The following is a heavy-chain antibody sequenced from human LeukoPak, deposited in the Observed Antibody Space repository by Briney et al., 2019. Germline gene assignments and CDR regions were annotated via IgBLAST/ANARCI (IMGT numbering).Heavy chain of an antibody. CDR3: ARGWLAETMVVTPYNY. D-gene: IGHD4-23*01. V-gene: IGHV1-69*13. CDR1: GGTFSSHA. Sequence: GASVKVSCKASGGTFSSHAISWVRQAPGQGLEWMGGIIPIFGTANYAQKFQGRVTITAVESTSTAYMELSSLRSEDTVVYYCARGWLAETMVVTPYNYWGQGTLVTVSS. J-gene: IGHJ4*02. CDR2: IIPIFGTA.